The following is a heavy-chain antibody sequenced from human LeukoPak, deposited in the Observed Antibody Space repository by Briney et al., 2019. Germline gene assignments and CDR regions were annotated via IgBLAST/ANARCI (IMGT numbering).Heavy chain of an antibody. V-gene: IGHV3-7*01. CDR2: IKQDGSEK. Sequence: GGTLRLSCAASGFTFTSYGMSWVRQAPGKGLEWVANIKQDGSEKYYVDSVKGRFTISRDNAKNSLYLQMNSLRAEDTAVYYCARDMPQYYYDSSGYFVWGQGTLVTVSS. CDR3: ARDMPQYYYDSSGYFV. D-gene: IGHD3-22*01. CDR1: GFTFTSYG. J-gene: IGHJ4*02.